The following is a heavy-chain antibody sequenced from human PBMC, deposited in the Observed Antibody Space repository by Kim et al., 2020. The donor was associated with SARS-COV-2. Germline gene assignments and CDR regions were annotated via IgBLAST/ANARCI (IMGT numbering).Heavy chain of an antibody. Sequence: SETLSLTCTVSGGSISSSSYYWGWIRQPPGKGLEWIGSIYYSGSTYYNPSLKSRVTISVDTSKNQFSLKLSSVTAADTAVYYCARDREWLKRGWYFDLWGRGTLVTVSS. V-gene: IGHV4-39*07. CDR2: IYYSGST. D-gene: IGHD5-12*01. J-gene: IGHJ2*01. CDR1: GGSISSSSYY. CDR3: ARDREWLKRGWYFDL.